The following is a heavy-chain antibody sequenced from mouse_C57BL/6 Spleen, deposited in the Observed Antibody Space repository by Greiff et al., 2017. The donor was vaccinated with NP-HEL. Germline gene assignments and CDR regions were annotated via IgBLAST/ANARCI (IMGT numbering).Heavy chain of an antibody. J-gene: IGHJ1*03. V-gene: IGHV1-26*01. CDR1: GYTFTDYY. Sequence: EVQLHQSGPELVKPGASVKISCKASGYTFTDYYMNWVKQSHGKSLEWIGDINPNNGGTSYNQKFKGKATLTVDKSSSTAYLEHRSLTSGDSAVYYCARDPYGSSYWYFDVWGTGTTVTVSS. CDR3: ARDPYGSSYWYFDV. D-gene: IGHD1-1*01. CDR2: INPNNGGT.